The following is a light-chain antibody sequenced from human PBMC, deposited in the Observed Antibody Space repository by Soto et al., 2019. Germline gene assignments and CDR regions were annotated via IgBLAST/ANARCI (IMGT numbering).Light chain of an antibody. CDR3: QSYDTSLRTWV. CDR1: TSNIGAGYD. J-gene: IGLJ3*02. Sequence: QSVLTQPPSVSGAPGQRVTISCTGSTSNIGAGYDVHWYQQVPATAPKLLIYGDGKRPSGVPDRFSNSKSATSASLDITGLQAEDDADYYCQSYDTSLRTWVFGGGTKLTVL. CDR2: GDG. V-gene: IGLV1-40*01.